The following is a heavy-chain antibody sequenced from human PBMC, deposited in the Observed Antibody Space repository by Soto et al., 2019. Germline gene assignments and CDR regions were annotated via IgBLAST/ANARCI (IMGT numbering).Heavy chain of an antibody. V-gene: IGHV4-59*12. CDR1: GFIFRDWF. CDR2: IYYAGST. Sequence: GSLRLSCAASGFIFRDWFMSWIRQPPGRGLEWIGFIYYAGSTKYNPSLNSRVTISVDTSKNQFSLTVTSVTAADTAVYYCARLNGYCVSTSCHGYYGMDVWGQGTTVTVSS. D-gene: IGHD2-2*03. CDR3: ARLNGYCVSTSCHGYYGMDV. J-gene: IGHJ6*02.